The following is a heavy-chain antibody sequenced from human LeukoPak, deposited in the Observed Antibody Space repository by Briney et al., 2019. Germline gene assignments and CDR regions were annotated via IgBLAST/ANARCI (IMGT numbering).Heavy chain of an antibody. CDR1: GGSISGHY. V-gene: IGHV4-59*11. CDR2: VHYSGRP. D-gene: IGHD3-16*01. CDR3: ARFGVDYDMDV. J-gene: IGHJ6*02. Sequence: SETLSLTCTVSGGSISGHYWTWIRQPPGKGLEWIGQVHYSGRPDYNPSLKSRVTISVDTSKNQLSLKVSSVTGADTAVYYCARFGVDYDMDVWGQGATVTVSS.